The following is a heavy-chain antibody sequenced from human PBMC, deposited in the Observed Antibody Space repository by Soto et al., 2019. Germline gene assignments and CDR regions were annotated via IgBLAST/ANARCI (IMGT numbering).Heavy chain of an antibody. Sequence: QVQLVESGGGVVQPGRSLRLSCAASGFTFSSYGMHWVRQAPGKGLEWVAVISYDGSNKYYADSVKGRFTISRDNSKITLYLQMNSLIAEDTAVYYCAQTRYSSGWYYFDYWGQGTLVTVSS. V-gene: IGHV3-30*18. J-gene: IGHJ4*02. CDR2: ISYDGSNK. CDR1: GFTFSSYG. CDR3: AQTRYSSGWYYFDY. D-gene: IGHD6-19*01.